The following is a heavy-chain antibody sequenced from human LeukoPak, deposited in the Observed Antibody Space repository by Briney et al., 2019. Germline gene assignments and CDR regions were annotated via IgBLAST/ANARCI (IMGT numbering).Heavy chain of an antibody. V-gene: IGHV1-69*05. CDR2: IIPIFGTA. J-gene: IGHJ5*02. D-gene: IGHD3-22*01. Sequence: ASVKVSCKASGGTFSSYAISWVRQAPGQGLEWMGGIIPIFGTAHYAQKFQGRVTSTTDESTSTAYMELSSLRSEDTAVYYCGREDYYYDSSGYQIGGWFDPWGQGTLVTVSS. CDR3: GREDYYYDSSGYQIGGWFDP. CDR1: GGTFSSYA.